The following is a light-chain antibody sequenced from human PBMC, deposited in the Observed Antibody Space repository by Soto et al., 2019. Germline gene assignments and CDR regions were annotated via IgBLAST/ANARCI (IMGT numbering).Light chain of an antibody. Sequence: QPVLTQPPSVSGAPGQRVTISCTGSSSNIGAGYDVHWYQQLPGTAPKLLIYGNSNRPSGVPDRFSGSKSGTSVSLAITGLQAEDEADYYCQSYDSSLSTYVFGTGTKLTVL. CDR3: QSYDSSLSTYV. CDR1: SSNIGAGYD. CDR2: GNS. V-gene: IGLV1-40*01. J-gene: IGLJ1*01.